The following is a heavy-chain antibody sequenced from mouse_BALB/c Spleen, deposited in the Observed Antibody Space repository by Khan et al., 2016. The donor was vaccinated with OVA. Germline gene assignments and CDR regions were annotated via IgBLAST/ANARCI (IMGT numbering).Heavy chain of an antibody. Sequence: QVQLLQPGPELVRPGVSVKISCKGSGYTFTDYAMHWVKQSHAKSLEWIGLISTYSGNTNYNQKFKGKATMTVDKSSSTAYMELARLTSADCAIYYCESPAFDGYVNCWGQGTNPTVSS. J-gene: IGHJ2*01. CDR2: ISTYSGNT. D-gene: IGHD2-3*01. CDR3: ESPAFDGYVNC. CDR1: GYTFTDYA. V-gene: IGHV1S137*01.